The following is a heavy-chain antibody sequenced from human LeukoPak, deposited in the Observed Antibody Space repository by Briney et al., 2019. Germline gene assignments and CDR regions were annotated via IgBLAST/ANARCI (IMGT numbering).Heavy chain of an antibody. CDR3: AKVGSSWSTIDY. J-gene: IGHJ4*02. V-gene: IGHV3-23*01. Sequence: GGSLRLSCAASGFNFSSYAMSWVRQAPGKGLEWVSAISGSGGSTYYADSVKGRFTISRDNSKNTLYLQMNSLRAEDTAVYYCAKVGSSWSTIDYWGQGTLVTVSS. CDR2: ISGSGGST. CDR1: GFNFSSYA. D-gene: IGHD6-13*01.